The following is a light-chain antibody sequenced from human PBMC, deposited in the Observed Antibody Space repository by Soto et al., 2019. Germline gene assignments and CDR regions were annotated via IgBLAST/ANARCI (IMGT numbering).Light chain of an antibody. Sequence: EIVLTQSPGTLSLSPGERATLSCRASQSVSNNYLAWYQQKPGQAPRLLIYGGTNRATGIPDRFSGSGSGTDFTCTIIRLEPEGFAVYYCQEYGSSGTFGQGTKVEIK. J-gene: IGKJ1*01. CDR3: QEYGSSGT. CDR2: GGT. CDR1: QSVSNNY. V-gene: IGKV3-20*01.